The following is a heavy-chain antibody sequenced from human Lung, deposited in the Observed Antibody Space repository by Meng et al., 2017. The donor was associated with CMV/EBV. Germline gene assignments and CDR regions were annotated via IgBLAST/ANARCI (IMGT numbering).Heavy chain of an antibody. CDR3: ARGSGRYSSDAVDI. CDR2: ISYVGDT. D-gene: IGHD1-26*01. V-gene: IGHV4-39*07. CDR1: GGSNSSGGYY. J-gene: IGHJ3*02. Sequence: SETLSLTCTVPGGSNSSGGYYWGWIRQPPGKGLDCIATISYVGDTHYDPSLKSRVTISVDTSKKQVSLKLTSVTAADTAVYYCARGSGRYSSDAVDIWGQGTVVXLSS.